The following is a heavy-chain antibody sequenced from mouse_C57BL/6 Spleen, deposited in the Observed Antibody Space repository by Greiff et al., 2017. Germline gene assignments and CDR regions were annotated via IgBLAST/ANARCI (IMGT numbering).Heavy chain of an antibody. CDR1: GYTFTSYW. D-gene: IGHD1-1*01. J-gene: IGHJ3*01. CDR2: IDPSDSYT. CDR3: ASHYYGSPRFAY. V-gene: IGHV1-50*01. Sequence: QVQLQQPGAELVKPGASVKLSCKASGYTFTSYWMQWVKQRPGQGLEWIGEIDPSDSYTNYNQKFKGKATLTVDTSSSTAYMQLSSLTSEDSAVYYCASHYYGSPRFAYWGQGTLVTVSA.